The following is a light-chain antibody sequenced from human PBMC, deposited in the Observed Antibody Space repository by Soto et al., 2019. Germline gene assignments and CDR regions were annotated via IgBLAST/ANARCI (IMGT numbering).Light chain of an antibody. CDR2: GAS. CDR3: QQYNNWLIT. V-gene: IGKV3-15*01. Sequence: EIVMTQSPATLSVSPGERATLSCRASQGVSSDLAWYQQKPGQAPRLLIYGASTRATGIPARFSGSGSGTEFALTISRLQSEDFAVYYCQQYNNWLITFGQGTRLEIK. CDR1: QGVSSD. J-gene: IGKJ5*01.